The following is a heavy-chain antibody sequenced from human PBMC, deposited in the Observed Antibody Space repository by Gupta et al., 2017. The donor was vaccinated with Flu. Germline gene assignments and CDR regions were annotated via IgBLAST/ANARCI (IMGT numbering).Heavy chain of an antibody. CDR3: AKGSRWPARRGWLDP. J-gene: IGHJ5*02. D-gene: IGHD6-13*01. CDR2: ISSSGLST. V-gene: IGHV3-23*05. CDR1: GFTFSTYV. Sequence: EVQILESGGGLLQPGGFLNISCSAPGFTFSTYVIHWVRQAPGKGLEWVSSISSSGLSTYYAVSVKGRVTISRDNSKNTVYLQMDSLRAEDTAIYFCAKGSRWPARRGWLDPWGQGTLVTVSS.